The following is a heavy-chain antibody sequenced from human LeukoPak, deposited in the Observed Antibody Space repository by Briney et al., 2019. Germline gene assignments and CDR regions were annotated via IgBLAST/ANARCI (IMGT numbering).Heavy chain of an antibody. Sequence: PSETLSLTCAAYGGSLSGYYWSWIRQPPGKGLEWIGEINHSGTTNYNPSLKSRATISVDTTKNQFSQKLSSVTAAETAVYYGARSLGSSGWYKDYWGQGTLVTVSS. V-gene: IGHV4-34*01. D-gene: IGHD6-19*01. CDR1: GGSLSGYY. CDR2: INHSGTT. CDR3: ARSLGSSGWYKDY. J-gene: IGHJ4*02.